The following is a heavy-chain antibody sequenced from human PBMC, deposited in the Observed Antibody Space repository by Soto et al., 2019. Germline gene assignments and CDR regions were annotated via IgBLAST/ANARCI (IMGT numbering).Heavy chain of an antibody. Sequence: QVQLVQSGAEVKKPGSSVKVSCKASGGTFSSYAISWVRQAPGQGLEWMGGIIPIFGTPDYAQRLQGRVTITADESTSTLYMELSSLRSEDTAVYYCARHLGGNHYYYGMDVWGQGTTVTVSS. CDR3: ARHLGGNHYYYGMDV. J-gene: IGHJ6*02. D-gene: IGHD3-16*01. CDR1: GGTFSSYA. V-gene: IGHV1-69*12. CDR2: IIPIFGTP.